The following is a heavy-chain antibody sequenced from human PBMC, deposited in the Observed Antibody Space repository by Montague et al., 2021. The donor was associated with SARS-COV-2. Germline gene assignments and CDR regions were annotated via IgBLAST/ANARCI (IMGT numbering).Heavy chain of an antibody. CDR2: MNPNSGNT. V-gene: IGHV1-8*02. CDR1: GYTFTSYD. CDR3: ARGEGIVVLVAALEEETDHYGMDV. J-gene: IGHJ6*02. D-gene: IGHD2-15*01. Sequence: SVKVSCKASGYTFTSYDINWVRQATGQGLEWMGWMNPNSGNTGYAQKFQGRVTMTRNTSISTAYMELSSLRSEDTAVYYCARGEGIVVLVAALEEETDHYGMDVWGQGTTVTVSS.